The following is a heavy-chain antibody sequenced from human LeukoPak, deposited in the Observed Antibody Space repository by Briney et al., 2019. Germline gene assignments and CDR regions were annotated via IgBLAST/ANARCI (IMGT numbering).Heavy chain of an antibody. CDR2: IKRGEGDK. CDR1: GFTFSDSS. D-gene: IGHD3-3*01. CDR3: ARGGLFGTLDY. Sequence: GGSLRLSCVASGFTFSDSSMSWVRQAPGKGLEWLANIKRGEGDKFYPESVMGRFTISRDNGNNSLFLQLTSLRVEDTAVYYCARGGLFGTLDYWGQGARVTVS. V-gene: IGHV3-7*01. J-gene: IGHJ4*02.